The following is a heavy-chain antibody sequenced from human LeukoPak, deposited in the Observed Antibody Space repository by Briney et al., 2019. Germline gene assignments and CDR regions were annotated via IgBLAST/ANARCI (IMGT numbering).Heavy chain of an antibody. V-gene: IGHV1-46*01. Sequence: ASVKVSCKASGYTFTGYYMHWVRQAPGQGLEWMGIINPSGGSTSYTQKFQGRVTMTRDTSTSTVYMELSSLRSEDTAVYYCARQDYYDSSGYSNWFDPWGQGTLVTVSS. CDR3: ARQDYYDSSGYSNWFDP. J-gene: IGHJ5*02. CDR1: GYTFTGYY. D-gene: IGHD3-22*01. CDR2: INPSGGST.